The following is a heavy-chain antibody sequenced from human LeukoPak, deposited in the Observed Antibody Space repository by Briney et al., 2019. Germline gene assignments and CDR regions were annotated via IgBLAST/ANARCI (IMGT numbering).Heavy chain of an antibody. Sequence: PSETLSLTCTVSGGSISSYYWSWIRQPAGKGLEWIGRIYTSGSTNYNPSLKSRVTISGDTSKNQFSLRLSSVTAADTAVYYRARASYSYDINGWVPFDYWGQGTLVTVSS. CDR3: ARASYSYDINGWVPFDY. V-gene: IGHV4-4*07. D-gene: IGHD3-22*01. J-gene: IGHJ4*02. CDR2: IYTSGST. CDR1: GGSISSYY.